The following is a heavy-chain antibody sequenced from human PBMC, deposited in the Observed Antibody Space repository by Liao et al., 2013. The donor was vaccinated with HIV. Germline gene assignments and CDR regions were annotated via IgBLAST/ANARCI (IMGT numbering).Heavy chain of an antibody. J-gene: IGHJ4*02. CDR3: ARILRPEVAVALDY. D-gene: IGHD1-14*01. Sequence: QVQLQQWGAGLLKPSETLSLTCAVSGGSISPYYWSWIRQTPGKALEWIGFIYYRGSTNYNPSFNSRVTISVDTSKNQFSLKLTSLTAADTAVYYCARILRPEVAVALDYWGQGTLVVVS. CDR1: GGSISPYY. CDR2: IYYRGST. V-gene: IGHV4-59*01.